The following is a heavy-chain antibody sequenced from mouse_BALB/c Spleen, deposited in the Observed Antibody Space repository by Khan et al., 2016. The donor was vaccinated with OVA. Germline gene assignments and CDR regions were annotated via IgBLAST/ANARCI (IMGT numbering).Heavy chain of an antibody. CDR1: GFTFSDYY. V-gene: IGHV5-12*02. CDR2: ISYGGDST. J-gene: IGHJ3*01. Sequence: VELVESGGGLVQPGGSLKLSCATSGFTFSDYYMYWVRQTPEKRLEWVAYISYGGDSTYYPDTVKGRFTISRDNAKNTMYLHMSRLKSEATAMYYCARHDYDCISYWGQGTLVTVSA. CDR3: ARHDYDCISY. D-gene: IGHD2-4*01.